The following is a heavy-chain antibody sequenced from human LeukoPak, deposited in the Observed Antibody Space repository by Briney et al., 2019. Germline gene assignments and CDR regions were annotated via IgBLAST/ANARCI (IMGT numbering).Heavy chain of an antibody. J-gene: IGHJ4*02. V-gene: IGHV3-48*01. CDR1: EFTFSSYS. Sequence: PGESLRLSCEASEFTFSSYSMNWVRQAPGKGLEWVSYISSSSSTIYYAESVKGRFTISRDNAKNSLYLQMNSLRVEDTAVYYCARSRGNSGSYPLDYWGQGTLVTVSS. D-gene: IGHD1-26*01. CDR2: ISSSSSTI. CDR3: ARSRGNSGSYPLDY.